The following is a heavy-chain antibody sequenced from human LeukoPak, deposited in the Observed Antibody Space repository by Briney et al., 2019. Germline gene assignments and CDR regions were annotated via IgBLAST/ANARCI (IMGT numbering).Heavy chain of an antibody. CDR1: GGSISSSNW. Sequence: PSGTLSLTCAVSGGSISSSNWWSWVRQPPGKGLEWIGEIYHSGSTNYNPSLESRVTISVDTSKNQISLKLRSVTAADTAIYYCARRQQTGGDNGLHNWFDPWGQGTLVTVSS. D-gene: IGHD2-21*01. V-gene: IGHV4-4*02. CDR3: ARRQQTGGDNGLHNWFDP. J-gene: IGHJ5*02. CDR2: IYHSGST.